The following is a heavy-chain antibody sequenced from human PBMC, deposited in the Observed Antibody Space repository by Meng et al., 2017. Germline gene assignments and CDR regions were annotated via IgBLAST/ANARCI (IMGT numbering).Heavy chain of an antibody. V-gene: IGHV1-69*01. D-gene: IGHD7-27*01. J-gene: IGHJ4*02. CDR3: ASNDGTGDRTGGDY. CDR2: IIPIFGTA. CDR1: EGTFSRYA. Sequence: QVELVQSGDELKKPGSSVKVSCKASEGTFSRYAISWVRQAHGQRLEWMGGIIPIFGTATYAQKFQGRVTITADESTSTDYMELSSLRSEDTAVYYCASNDGTGDRTGGDYWGQGTLVTVSS.